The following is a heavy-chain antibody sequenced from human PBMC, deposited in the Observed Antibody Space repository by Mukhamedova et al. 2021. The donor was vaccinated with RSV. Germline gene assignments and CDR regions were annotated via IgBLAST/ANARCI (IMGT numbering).Heavy chain of an antibody. Sequence: QMPGKGLEWMGIIYPGDSDTRYSPSFQGQVTISADKSISTAYLQWSSLKASATAMYYCAIHIDWFGLFGALDYWGQGTLVTVPS. J-gene: IGHJ4*02. V-gene: IGHV5-51*01. D-gene: IGHD3-9*01. CDR3: AIHIDWFGLFGALDY. CDR2: IYPGDSDT.